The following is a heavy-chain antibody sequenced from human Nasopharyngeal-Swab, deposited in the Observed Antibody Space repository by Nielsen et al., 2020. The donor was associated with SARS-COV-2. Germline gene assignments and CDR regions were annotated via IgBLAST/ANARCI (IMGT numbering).Heavy chain of an antibody. CDR2: IYYSGST. J-gene: IGHJ6*03. CDR3: ATGYYYYYMDV. Sequence: SETLSLTCTVSGGSISSYYWSWIRQPPGKGLEWIGYIYYSGSTNYNPSLKSRVTISVDTSKNQFALKLSSVTAADTAVYYCATGYYYYYMDVWGKGTTVTVSS. V-gene: IGHV4-59*08. CDR1: GGSISSYY.